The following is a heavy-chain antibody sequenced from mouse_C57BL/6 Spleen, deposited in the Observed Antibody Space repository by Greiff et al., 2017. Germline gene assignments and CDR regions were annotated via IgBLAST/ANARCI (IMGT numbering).Heavy chain of an antibody. Sequence: VQLQQSGAELVRPGASVKLSCKASGYTFTDYYINWVKQRPGQGLEWIARIYPGSGNTYYNEKFKGKATLTAEKSSSTAYMQLSSLTSEDSAVYFCARMGYYGSSYYFDYWGQGTTLTVSS. CDR2: IYPGSGNT. CDR1: GYTFTDYY. J-gene: IGHJ2*01. D-gene: IGHD1-1*01. CDR3: ARMGYYGSSYYFDY. V-gene: IGHV1-76*01.